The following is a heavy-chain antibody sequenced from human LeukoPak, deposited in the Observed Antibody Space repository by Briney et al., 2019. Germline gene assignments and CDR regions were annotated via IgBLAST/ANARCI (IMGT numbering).Heavy chain of an antibody. V-gene: IGHV1-2*02. D-gene: IGHD6-13*01. J-gene: IGHJ4*02. CDR1: GYTFTGYY. Sequence: VASVTVSCKASGYTFTGYYMHWVRQAPGQGLEWMGWINPNSGGTNYAQKFQGRVTMTRDTSISTAYMELSRLRSDDTAVYYCARPYSSSWSTDFDYWGQGTLVTVSS. CDR2: INPNSGGT. CDR3: ARPYSSSWSTDFDY.